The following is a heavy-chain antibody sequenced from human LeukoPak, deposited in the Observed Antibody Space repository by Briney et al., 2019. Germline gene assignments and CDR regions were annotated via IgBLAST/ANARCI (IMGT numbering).Heavy chain of an antibody. CDR2: IYYSGST. D-gene: IGHD3-10*01. CDR3: ASASRGVQYYFDY. J-gene: IGHJ4*02. V-gene: IGHV4-59*01. CDR1: GGSISSYY. Sequence: SETLSLTCTVSGGSISSYYWSWIRQPPGKGLEWIGYIYYSGSTNYNPSLKSRVTISVDTSKNQLSLKLSSVTAADTAVYYCASASRGVQYYFDYWGQGTLVTVSS.